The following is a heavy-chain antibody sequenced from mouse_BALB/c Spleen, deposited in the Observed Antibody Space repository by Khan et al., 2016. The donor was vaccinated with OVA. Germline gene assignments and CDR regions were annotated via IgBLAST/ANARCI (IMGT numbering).Heavy chain of an antibody. J-gene: IGHJ1*01. V-gene: IGHV9-3-1*01. CDR1: GYTFTNYG. Sequence: QIQLVQSGPELKKPGETVKISCKASGYTFTNYGMNWVKQSPGKGLKWMGWINTYTGEPTYADDFKGRFAFSLEISATTAYLRINNLRHEDTATYCCARMKPYWYFDVWGAGTTVTVSS. CDR2: INTYTGEP. CDR3: ARMKPYWYFDV.